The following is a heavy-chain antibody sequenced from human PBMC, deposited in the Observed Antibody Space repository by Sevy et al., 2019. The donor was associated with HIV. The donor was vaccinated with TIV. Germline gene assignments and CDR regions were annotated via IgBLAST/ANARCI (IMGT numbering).Heavy chain of an antibody. Sequence: SETLSLTCAVSGGSISSSGYSWSWIRQPPGKGLEWIGYMYHSGSASYNPSLKRRVTISIDRAKNQSYLKLSSVTAADTAVYYCARDATSDNWFDPWGPGTLVTVSS. CDR3: ARDATSDNWFDP. CDR2: MYHSGSA. V-gene: IGHV4-30-2*01. CDR1: GGSISSSGYS. J-gene: IGHJ5*02.